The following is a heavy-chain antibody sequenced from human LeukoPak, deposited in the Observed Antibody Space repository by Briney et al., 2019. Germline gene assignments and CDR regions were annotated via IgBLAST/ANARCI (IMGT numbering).Heavy chain of an antibody. V-gene: IGHV3-7*01. D-gene: IGHD6-13*01. CDR2: IKQDGSEK. Sequence: PGGSLRLSCAASGFTFSSYWMSWVRQAPGKGLEWVANIKQDGSEKYYVDSVKGRFTISRDNAKNSLYLQMNSLRAEDTAVYYCARRGIAASQPLYYFDYWGQGTLVTVSS. CDR1: GFTFSSYW. CDR3: ARRGIAASQPLYYFDY. J-gene: IGHJ4*02.